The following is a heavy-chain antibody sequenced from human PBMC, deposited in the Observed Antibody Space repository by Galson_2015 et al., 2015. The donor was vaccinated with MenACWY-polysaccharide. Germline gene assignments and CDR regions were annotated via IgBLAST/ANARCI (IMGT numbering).Heavy chain of an antibody. CDR3: ARYRVDGYGDFPIVFDY. V-gene: IGHV3-21*01. CDR2: ISSSSSYI. Sequence: SLRLSCAASGFTFSSYSMNWVRQAPGKGLEWVSSISSSSSYIYYADSVKGRFTISRDNAKNSLYLQMNSLRAEDTAVYYCARYRVDGYGDFPIVFDYWGQGTLVTVSS. CDR1: GFTFSSYS. J-gene: IGHJ4*02. D-gene: IGHD4-17*01.